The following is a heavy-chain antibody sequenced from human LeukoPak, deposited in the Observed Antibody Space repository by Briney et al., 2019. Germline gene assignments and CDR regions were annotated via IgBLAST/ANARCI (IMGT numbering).Heavy chain of an antibody. D-gene: IGHD2-2*01. V-gene: IGHV4-39*07. Sequence: SETLSLTCTVSGGSISSSSYYWGWIRQPPGKGLEWIGSIYYSGSTYYNPSLKSRVTISVDTSKNQFSLKLSSVTAADTAVYYCARVAVSWYCSSTSCYAGYFQHWGQGTLVTVSS. CDR1: GGSISSSSYY. J-gene: IGHJ1*01. CDR3: ARVAVSWYCSSTSCYAGYFQH. CDR2: IYYSGST.